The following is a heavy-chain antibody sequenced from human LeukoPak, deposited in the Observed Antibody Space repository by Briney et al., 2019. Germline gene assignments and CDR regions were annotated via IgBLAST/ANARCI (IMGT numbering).Heavy chain of an antibody. CDR3: ARGYCSGGSCYSYYYYNYMDV. J-gene: IGHJ6*03. V-gene: IGHV4-39*07. D-gene: IGHD2-15*01. Sequence: SETLSLTCTVSGGSISSSSYYWVWIRQPPGKGLEWIGSIHYSGSTNYNPSLKSRVTISVDTSKTQFSLKLSSVTAADTAVYYCARGYCSGGSCYSYYYYNYMDVWGKGTTVTVSS. CDR2: IHYSGST. CDR1: GGSISSSSYY.